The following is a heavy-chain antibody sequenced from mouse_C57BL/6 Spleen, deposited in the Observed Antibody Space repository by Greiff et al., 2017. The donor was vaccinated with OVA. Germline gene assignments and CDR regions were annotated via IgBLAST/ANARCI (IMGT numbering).Heavy chain of an antibody. D-gene: IGHD1-1*01. CDR3: ASLYYYGSPYAMDY. Sequence: QVQLQQSGPELVKPGASVKISCKASGYAFSSSWMNWVKPRPGKGLEWIGRIYPGDGDTNYNGKFKGKATLTADKSSSTAYMQLSSLTSSDSAVYFCASLYYYGSPYAMDYWGQGTSVTVSS. V-gene: IGHV1-82*01. CDR1: GYAFSSSW. CDR2: IYPGDGDT. J-gene: IGHJ4*01.